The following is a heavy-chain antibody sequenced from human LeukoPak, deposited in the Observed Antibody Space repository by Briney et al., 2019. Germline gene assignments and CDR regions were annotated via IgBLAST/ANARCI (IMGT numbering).Heavy chain of an antibody. Sequence: ASVKVSCKASGYTFTSYGISWVRQAPGQGPEWMGWISAYNGNTNYAQKLQGRVTMTTDTSTSTAYMELRSLRSDDTAVYYCARGSGVAYYYDSSGYYFPFDYWGQGTLVTVSS. D-gene: IGHD3-22*01. CDR2: ISAYNGNT. V-gene: IGHV1-18*01. J-gene: IGHJ4*02. CDR3: ARGSGVAYYYDSSGYYFPFDY. CDR1: GYTFTSYG.